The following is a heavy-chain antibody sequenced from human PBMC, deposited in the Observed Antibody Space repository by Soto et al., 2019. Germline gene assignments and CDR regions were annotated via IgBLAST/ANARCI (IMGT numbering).Heavy chain of an antibody. V-gene: IGHV3-23*01. CDR3: AKYIAAATRYFDL. CDR2: TSGDAANT. D-gene: IGHD6-13*01. CDR1: GLNFASYA. J-gene: IGHJ2*01. Sequence: GGSLRLSCAASGLNFASYAMTWIRQAPGKGLEWVSATSGDAANTQYADSVKGRFTMSRDNSKNTLYLQMNSLRAEDTAVYFCAKYIAAATRYFDLWGLGTLVTVSS.